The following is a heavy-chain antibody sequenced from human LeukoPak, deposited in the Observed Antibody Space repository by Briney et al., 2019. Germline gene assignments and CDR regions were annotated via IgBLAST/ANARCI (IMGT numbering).Heavy chain of an antibody. CDR2: INAGNGNT. CDR1: GYTFTSYA. CDR3: ARIGSSWSDPFDY. J-gene: IGHJ4*02. Sequence: ASVKDSCKASGYTFTSYAMHWVRQAPGQRLEWMGWINAGNGNTKYSQKFQGRVTITRDTSASTAYMELSSLRSEDTAVYYCARIGSSWSDPFDYWGQGTLVTVSS. D-gene: IGHD6-6*01. V-gene: IGHV1-3*01.